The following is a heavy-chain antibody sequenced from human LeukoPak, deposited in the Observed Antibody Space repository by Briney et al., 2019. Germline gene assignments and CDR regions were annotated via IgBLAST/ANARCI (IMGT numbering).Heavy chain of an antibody. J-gene: IGHJ4*02. CDR2: ISGSGGTT. Sequence: GGSLRLSCAASGFTFSSYAMSWVRQAPGKGLEWVSAISGSGGTTYYADSVKGRFTISRDNSKNTLYLQMNSLRAEDTAVYYCAKRIAAAGTYYFDYWGQGTLVTVSS. CDR1: GFTFSSYA. D-gene: IGHD6-13*01. V-gene: IGHV3-23*01. CDR3: AKRIAAAGTYYFDY.